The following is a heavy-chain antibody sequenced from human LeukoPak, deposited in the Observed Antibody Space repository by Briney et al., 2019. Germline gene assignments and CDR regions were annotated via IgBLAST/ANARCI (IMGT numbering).Heavy chain of an antibody. CDR2: ISIYNGNT. CDR3: ARSTYDFWSGYYMPDDP. D-gene: IGHD3-3*01. J-gene: IGHJ5*02. Sequence: GASVKVSCKASGYTFTSYGISWLRQAPGQGLEWMGWISIYNGNTDYAQKLRGRVTMTTDTSTSTAYLELRGLRSDDTAVYYCARSTYDFWSGYYMPDDPWGQGTLVTVPS. CDR1: GYTFTSYG. V-gene: IGHV1-18*01.